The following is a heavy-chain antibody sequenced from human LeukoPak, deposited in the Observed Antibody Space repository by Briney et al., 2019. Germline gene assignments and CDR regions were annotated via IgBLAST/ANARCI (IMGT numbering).Heavy chain of an antibody. CDR3: SREVPCPSCPGRDDFDI. D-gene: IGHD2-2*01. J-gene: IGHJ3*02. CDR2: IYYSGST. Sequence: SETLSLTCTVSGGSLSPYYWSSIPQPPGKGLEWIRYIYYSGSTYYNPSLKSRVTISVDTSKNQFSLKLSSVTAADTAVYYCSREVPCPSCPGRDDFDIWGQGTVVTVSS. V-gene: IGHV4-30-4*08. CDR1: GGSLSPYY.